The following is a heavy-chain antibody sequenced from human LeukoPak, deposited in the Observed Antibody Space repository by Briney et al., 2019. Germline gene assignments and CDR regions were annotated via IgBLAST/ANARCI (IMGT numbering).Heavy chain of an antibody. CDR2: IIPIFGTA. V-gene: IGHV1-69*13. Sequence: SVKVSCKASGGTFSSYAISWVRQAPGQGLEWMGGIIPIFGTANYAQKFQGRVTITADESTSTAYMELSSLRSEDTAVYYCAMRIAARPGGDAFDIWGQGTMVTVSS. D-gene: IGHD6-6*01. CDR3: AMRIAARPGGDAFDI. J-gene: IGHJ3*02. CDR1: GGTFSSYA.